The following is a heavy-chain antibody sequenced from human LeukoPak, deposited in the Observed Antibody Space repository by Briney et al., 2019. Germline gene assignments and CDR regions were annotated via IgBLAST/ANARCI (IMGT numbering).Heavy chain of an antibody. Sequence: GGSPRLSCAASGFTVINYAMNWVRQAPGKGLEWVSTIRESSGDTYYEDAVKGRFTIYRDISRNTVYLQMNNLRVEDTAVYFCAKRPISGDDKSFDYWGQGLLVTVSS. D-gene: IGHD2-21*01. CDR2: IRESSGDT. CDR3: AKRPISGDDKSFDY. J-gene: IGHJ4*02. CDR1: GFTVINYA. V-gene: IGHV3-23*01.